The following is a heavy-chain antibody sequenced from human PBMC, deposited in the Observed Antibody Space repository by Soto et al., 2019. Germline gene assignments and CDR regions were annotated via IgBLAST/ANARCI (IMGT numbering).Heavy chain of an antibody. CDR2: IYYSGST. CDR1: GGSISSYY. J-gene: IGHJ6*02. V-gene: IGHV4-59*01. Sequence: QVQLQESGPGLVKPSETLSLTCTVSGGSISSYYWSWIRQPPGKGLEWIGYIYYSGSTNYNPSLKSRVTISVDTSKNQFSLKLSSVTAADTAVYYCAREGGRASAVYYYYYGMDVWGQGTTVTVSS. CDR3: AREGGRASAVYYYYYGMDV. D-gene: IGHD2-15*01.